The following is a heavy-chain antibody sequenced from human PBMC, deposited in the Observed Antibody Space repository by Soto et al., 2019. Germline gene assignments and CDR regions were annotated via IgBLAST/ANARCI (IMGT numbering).Heavy chain of an antibody. Sequence: ESGGGLVKPGGSLRLSCAASGFTFNDHYMTWIRQAPGKGLEWVSFISSDSIYTNSADSVKSRFTISRDNAKNLLYLQMSSLRVEDTAVYYCARDSTGSGLDYGMDVWGQGTTVAVSS. D-gene: IGHD3-10*01. CDR3: ARDSTGSGLDYGMDV. CDR2: ISSDSIYT. J-gene: IGHJ6*02. CDR1: GFTFNDHY. V-gene: IGHV3-11*06.